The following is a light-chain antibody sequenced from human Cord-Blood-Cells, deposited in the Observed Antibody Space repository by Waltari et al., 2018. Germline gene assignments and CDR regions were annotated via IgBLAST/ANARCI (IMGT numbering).Light chain of an antibody. J-gene: IGKJ2*01. Sequence: IQMTQSPSPLSASVGDRLTITCRASQSISSYLNWYQQKPGKAPNLLIYAASSLQSGVPSRFSGSGSGTDFTLTISSLQPEDFATYYCQQSYSTPYTCGQGTKLEIK. CDR1: QSISSY. CDR3: QQSYSTPYT. CDR2: AAS. V-gene: IGKV1-39*01.